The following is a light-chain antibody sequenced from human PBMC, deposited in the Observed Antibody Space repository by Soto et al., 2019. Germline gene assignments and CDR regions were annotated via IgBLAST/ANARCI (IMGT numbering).Light chain of an antibody. V-gene: IGKV1-27*01. Sequence: DIQMTQSPSSLSASVGDRLTITCRASHDIHTYLAWFQQKPGEVPKVLLYSASTLQSGVPSRFSGSGSGTDFTLTISGLQPEDVATYYCQRYDSPTWTFGQGTKVEIK. J-gene: IGKJ1*01. CDR3: QRYDSPTWT. CDR1: HDIHTY. CDR2: SAS.